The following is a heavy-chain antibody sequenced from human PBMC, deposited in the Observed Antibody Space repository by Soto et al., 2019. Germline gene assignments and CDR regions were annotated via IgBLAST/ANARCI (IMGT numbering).Heavy chain of an antibody. V-gene: IGHV3-33*01. Sequence: GSLRLSCAASGFTFSSYGMHWVRQAPGKGLEWVAVIWYDGSNKYYADSVKGRFTISRDNSKNTLYLQMNSLRAEDTAVYYCARENANYDILTGYSPHWGQGTLVTVSS. D-gene: IGHD3-9*01. J-gene: IGHJ4*02. CDR3: ARENANYDILTGYSPH. CDR2: IWYDGSNK. CDR1: GFTFSSYG.